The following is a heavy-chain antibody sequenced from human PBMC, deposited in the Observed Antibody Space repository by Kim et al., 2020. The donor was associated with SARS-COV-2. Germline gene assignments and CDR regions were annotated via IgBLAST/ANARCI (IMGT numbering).Heavy chain of an antibody. CDR3: AREMGSGMDV. CDR2: SNK. Sequence: SNKYYADSVKGRFTISRDNSKNTLYLQMNSLRAEDTAVYYCAREMGSGMDVWGQGTTVTVSS. V-gene: IGHV3-30*01. J-gene: IGHJ6*02. D-gene: IGHD1-26*01.